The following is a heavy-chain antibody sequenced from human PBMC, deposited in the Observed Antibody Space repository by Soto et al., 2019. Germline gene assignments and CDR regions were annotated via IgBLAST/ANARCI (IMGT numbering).Heavy chain of an antibody. CDR3: VSWMSAHFDY. J-gene: IGHJ4*02. CDR2: ISRDEDNT. D-gene: IGHD2-2*03. V-gene: IGHV3-23*01. Sequence: VLLLESGGGFVQPGGSVRLSCAAPQFTFGGLGWSWVRQSPGRGREWVETISRDEDNTNYADSVNARFTISKERSTNTLHLHMASLRAEDTAMYYCVSWMSAHFDYWGRGTLVTVSS. CDR1: QFTFGGLG.